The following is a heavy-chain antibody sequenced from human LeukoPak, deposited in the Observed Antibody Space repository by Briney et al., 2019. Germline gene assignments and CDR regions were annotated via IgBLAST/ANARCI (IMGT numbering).Heavy chain of an antibody. CDR3: ARDPSYYVWGSYRYSPLDY. J-gene: IGHJ4*02. Sequence: ASVKVSCKASGYTFTGYYMHWVRQAPGQGLEWMGWTNPNSGGTNYAQKFQGRVAMTRDTSISTAYMELSRLRSDDTAVYYCARDPSYYVWGSYRYSPLDYWGQGTLVTVSS. D-gene: IGHD3-16*02. CDR1: GYTFTGYY. V-gene: IGHV1-2*02. CDR2: TNPNSGGT.